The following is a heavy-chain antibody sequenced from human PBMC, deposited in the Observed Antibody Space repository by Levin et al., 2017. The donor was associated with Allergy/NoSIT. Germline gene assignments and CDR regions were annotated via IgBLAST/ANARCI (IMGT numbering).Heavy chain of an antibody. CDR3: ARVAEHTVRGVIITPKDYYYYYMDG. V-gene: IGHV3-20*04. J-gene: IGHJ6*03. Sequence: PGESLKISCAASGFTFDDYGMSWVRQAPGKGLEWVSGINWNGGSTGYADSVKGRFTISRDNAKNSLYLQMNSLRAEDTALYYCARVAEHTVRGVIITPKDYYYYYMDGWGKGTTVTVSS. D-gene: IGHD3-10*01. CDR2: INWNGGST. CDR1: GFTFDDYG.